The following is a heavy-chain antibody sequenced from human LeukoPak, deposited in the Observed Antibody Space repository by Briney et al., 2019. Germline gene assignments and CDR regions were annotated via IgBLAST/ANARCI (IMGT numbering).Heavy chain of an antibody. CDR2: IYYSGST. V-gene: IGHV4-39*07. Sequence: PSETLSLTCTVSGGSISSSSYYWGWIRQPPGKGLEWIGSIYYSGSTYYNPSLKSRVTISVDTSKNQFSLKLSSVTAADTAVYYCARGGRKSYGYFIPLDYWGQGTLVTVSS. CDR3: ARGGRKSYGYFIPLDY. CDR1: GGSISSSSYY. J-gene: IGHJ4*02. D-gene: IGHD5-18*01.